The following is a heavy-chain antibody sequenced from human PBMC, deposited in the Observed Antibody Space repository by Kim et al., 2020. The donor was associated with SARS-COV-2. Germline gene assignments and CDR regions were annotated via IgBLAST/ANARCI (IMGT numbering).Heavy chain of an antibody. V-gene: IGHV3-30*07. Sequence: GRFTISRDNSKNTLYLQMNSLRAEDTAVYYCARASGDYDFWSGYYSAPDYWGQGTLVTVSS. D-gene: IGHD3-3*01. CDR3: ARASGDYDFWSGYYSAPDY. J-gene: IGHJ4*02.